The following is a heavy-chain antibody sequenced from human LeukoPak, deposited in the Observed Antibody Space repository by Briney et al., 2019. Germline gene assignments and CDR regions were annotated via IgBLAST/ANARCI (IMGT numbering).Heavy chain of an antibody. CDR3: AKVHWQGPRYYYYGMDV. CDR2: ISYDGSNK. D-gene: IGHD1-1*01. Sequence: GRSLRLSCAASGFTFSSYGMHWVRQAPGKGLEWVAVISYDGSNKYYADSVKGRFTISRDNSKNTLYLQMNSLRAEDTAVYYCAKVHWQGPRYYYYGMDVWGQGTTVTVSS. J-gene: IGHJ6*02. V-gene: IGHV3-30*18. CDR1: GFTFSSYG.